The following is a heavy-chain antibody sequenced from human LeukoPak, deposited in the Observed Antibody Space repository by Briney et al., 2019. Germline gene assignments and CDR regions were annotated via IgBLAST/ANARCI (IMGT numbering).Heavy chain of an antibody. J-gene: IGHJ4*02. CDR2: IHHNGNI. CDR3: ARGGTDLRWVFEY. V-gene: IGHV4-4*02. CDR1: GGSTSSSNW. D-gene: IGHD4-23*01. Sequence: SETLSLTCAVFGGSTSSSNWWSWVRQPPGKGLEWIAEIHHNGNINYNPSLKSRVTISIHKSNNQFSLKLNSVTAADTAVYYCARGGTDLRWVFEYWGQGTLFTVSS.